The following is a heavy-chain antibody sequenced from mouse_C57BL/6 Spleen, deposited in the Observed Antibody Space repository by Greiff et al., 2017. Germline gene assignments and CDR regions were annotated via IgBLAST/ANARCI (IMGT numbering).Heavy chain of an antibody. Sequence: EVKLVESGGGLVKPGGSLKLSCAASGFTFSDYGMHWVRQAPEKGLEWVAYISSGSSTIYYADPVKGRFPISRDNATNTLFLQLTSLRSVDTAVYYCSNYCGSNYCAMDYWGQGTSVTVSS. V-gene: IGHV5-17*01. CDR1: GFTFSDYG. CDR3: SNYCGSNYCAMDY. J-gene: IGHJ4*01. D-gene: IGHD1-1*01. CDR2: ISSGSSTI.